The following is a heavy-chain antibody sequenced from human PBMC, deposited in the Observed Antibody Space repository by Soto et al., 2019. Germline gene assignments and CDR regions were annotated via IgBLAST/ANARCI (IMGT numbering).Heavy chain of an antibody. Sequence: GGSLRLSCAASGFNFRGSTVHWVRQASGKGLEWLGRIRNKTNSYATAYAASVKGRFTISREDSRNTSYLQMNSLKTDDTAVYYCTTIAVPGTSAFDIWGQGTMVTVSS. D-gene: IGHD6-19*01. V-gene: IGHV3-73*01. CDR2: IRNKTNSYAT. J-gene: IGHJ3*02. CDR1: GFNFRGST. CDR3: TTIAVPGTSAFDI.